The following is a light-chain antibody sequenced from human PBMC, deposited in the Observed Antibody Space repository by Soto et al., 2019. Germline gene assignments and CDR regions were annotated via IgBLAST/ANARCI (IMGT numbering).Light chain of an antibody. V-gene: IGKV1-5*03. CDR3: KHYNSYSPT. J-gene: IGKJ5*01. CDR2: KAY. CDR1: QTISSW. Sequence: IPLTQNQSTLSGSVGDRVTLTCRASQTISSWLAWYQQKPGKAPKLLIYKAYTLKSGVPSRFSGSGSGTEFTLTISSLQPDDFATYYCKHYNSYSPTFGQGTRLEIK.